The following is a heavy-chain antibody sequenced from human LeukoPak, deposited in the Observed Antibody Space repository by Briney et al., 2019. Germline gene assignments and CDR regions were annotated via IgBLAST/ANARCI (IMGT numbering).Heavy chain of an antibody. CDR1: GFTFSGYW. V-gene: IGHV3-74*01. Sequence: GGSLRLSCAASGFTFSGYWMHWVRQAPGKGLAWVSVIRSDGSITTYADSVKGRFTISRDNAKNTLYLQMNSLRAEDTAVYYCGRNYYGQIDYWGQGTLVTVSS. J-gene: IGHJ4*02. D-gene: IGHD3-10*01. CDR2: IRSDGSIT. CDR3: GRNYYGQIDY.